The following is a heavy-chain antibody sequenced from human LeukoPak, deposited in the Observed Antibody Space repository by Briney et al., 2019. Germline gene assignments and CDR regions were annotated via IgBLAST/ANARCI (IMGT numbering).Heavy chain of an antibody. CDR3: ARCSTGTYYYYYYMDV. V-gene: IGHV4-4*07. J-gene: IGHJ6*03. D-gene: IGHD1-1*01. CDR1: GGSISSYY. Sequence: KPSETLSLTCTVSGGSISSYYWSWLRQPAGKGLEWLGRIYTSGSTNYNPSLKSRVTMSVDTSKNQFSLKLSSVTAADTAVYYCARCSTGTYYYYYYMDVWGKGTTVTVSS. CDR2: IYTSGST.